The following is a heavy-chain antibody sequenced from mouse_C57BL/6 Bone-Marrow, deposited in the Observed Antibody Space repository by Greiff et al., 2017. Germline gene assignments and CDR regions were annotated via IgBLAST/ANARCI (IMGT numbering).Heavy chain of an antibody. CDR1: GFTFKDDY. V-gene: IGHV14-4*01. J-gene: IGHJ3*01. Sequence: EVQLLESGAELVRPGASVKLSCTASGFTFKDDYMHWVQQRPDQGLEWVGWIGPENGDTEYASKFQGKATITADTSSNTAYLQLSSLTSEDTAVYYCTTDYGSSYPALVAYWGQGTLVTVSA. CDR2: IGPENGDT. CDR3: TTDYGSSYPALVAY. D-gene: IGHD1-1*01.